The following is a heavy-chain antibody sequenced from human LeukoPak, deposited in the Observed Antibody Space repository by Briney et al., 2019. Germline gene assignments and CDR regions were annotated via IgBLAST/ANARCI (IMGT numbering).Heavy chain of an antibody. V-gene: IGHV1-69*04. CDR3: ARDPRLQLALGYYMDV. D-gene: IGHD4-11*01. J-gene: IGHJ6*03. CDR2: IIPILGIA. Sequence: ASVKVSCKASGGTFSSYAISWVRQAPGQGLEWMGRIIPILGIANYAQKFQGRVTITADESTSTAYMELSRLRSDDTAVYYCARDPRLQLALGYYMDVWGKGTTVTVSS. CDR1: GGTFSSYA.